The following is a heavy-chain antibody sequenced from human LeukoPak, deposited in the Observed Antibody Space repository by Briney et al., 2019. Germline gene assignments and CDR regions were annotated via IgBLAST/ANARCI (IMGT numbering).Heavy chain of an antibody. CDR3: ARVDGLLDNWFDP. CDR1: GYTFTGYY. Sequence: ASVKVSCKASGYTFTGYYMHWVRQAPGQGLEWMGWINPNSGGTNYAQKFQGRVTMTRDTSISTAYMELSRLRSDDTAVYYCARVDGLLDNWFDPWGQGTLVTVSS. D-gene: IGHD2-21*01. CDR2: INPNSGGT. J-gene: IGHJ5*02. V-gene: IGHV1-2*02.